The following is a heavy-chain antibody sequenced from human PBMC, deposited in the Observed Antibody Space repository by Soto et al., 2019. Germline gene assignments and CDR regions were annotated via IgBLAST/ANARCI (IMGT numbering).Heavy chain of an antibody. CDR3: AADRIAAAGYYYYGMVV. Sequence: VASVEVSCKASGFTFTSAAVQWVRQARGQRLEWIGWIVVGSGNTNYAQKFQERVTITRDMSTSTAYMELSSLRSEDTAVYYYAADRIAAAGYYYYGMVVWGQGTTVTVSS. J-gene: IGHJ6*02. V-gene: IGHV1-58*01. CDR2: IVVGSGNT. CDR1: GFTFTSAA. D-gene: IGHD6-13*01.